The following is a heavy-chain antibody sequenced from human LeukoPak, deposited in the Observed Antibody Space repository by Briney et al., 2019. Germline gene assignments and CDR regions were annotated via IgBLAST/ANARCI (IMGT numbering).Heavy chain of an antibody. CDR1: GFTFSSYA. CDR2: ISSNGGST. J-gene: IGHJ4*02. CDR3: ARLAPRYSGYLFDY. D-gene: IGHD5-12*01. V-gene: IGHV3-64*01. Sequence: PGGSLRLSCAASGFTFSSYAMHWVRQAPGKGLEYVSAISSNGGSTYYANSVKGRFTISRDNSKNTLYLQMGSLRAEDMAVYYCARLAPRYSGYLFDYWGQGTLVTVSS.